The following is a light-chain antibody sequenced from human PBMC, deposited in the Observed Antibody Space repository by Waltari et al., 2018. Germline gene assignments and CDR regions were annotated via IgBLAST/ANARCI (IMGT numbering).Light chain of an antibody. CDR2: EVS. J-gene: IGLJ2*01. V-gene: IGLV2-8*01. Sequence: QSALTQPPSASGSPGQSVTISCTGTSSAVGGYNYVSWYQQHPDKAPKLMIYEVSKRPAGVPDRFSGSKSDNTASLTVSGLQAEDEADYYCSSYAGSDNFVVFGGGTKLTVL. CDR3: SSYAGSDNFVV. CDR1: SSAVGGYNY.